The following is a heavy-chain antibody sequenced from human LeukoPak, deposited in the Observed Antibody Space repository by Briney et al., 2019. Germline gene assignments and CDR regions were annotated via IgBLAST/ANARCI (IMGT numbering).Heavy chain of an antibody. CDR1: GGSISSYY. J-gene: IGHJ4*02. CDR2: IYYSGST. Sequence: PSETLSLTCTVSGGSISSYYWSWIRQPPGKGLEWIGYIYYSGSTNYNPSLKSRVTISVDTSKNQFSLKLSSVTAADTAVYYCASAYYYGSGSYLYWGQGTLVTVSS. CDR3: ASAYYYGSGSYLY. V-gene: IGHV4-59*08. D-gene: IGHD3-10*01.